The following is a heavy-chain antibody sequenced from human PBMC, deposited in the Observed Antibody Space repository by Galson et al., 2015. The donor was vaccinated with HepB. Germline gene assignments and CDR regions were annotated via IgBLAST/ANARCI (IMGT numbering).Heavy chain of an antibody. Sequence: SVKVSCKASGFTFTSSAVQWVRQARGQRLEWIGWIVVGSGNTNYAQKFQERVTITRDMSTSTAYMELSSLRSEDTAVYYCAAPSPYGDYAQLDYWGQGTLVTVSS. D-gene: IGHD4-17*01. CDR2: IVVGSGNT. V-gene: IGHV1-58*01. CDR3: AAPSPYGDYAQLDY. J-gene: IGHJ4*02. CDR1: GFTFTSSA.